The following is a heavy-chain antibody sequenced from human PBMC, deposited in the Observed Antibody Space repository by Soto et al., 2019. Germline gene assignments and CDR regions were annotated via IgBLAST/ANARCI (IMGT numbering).Heavy chain of an antibody. V-gene: IGHV1-18*01. CDR1: GYTFTSYG. J-gene: IGHJ5*02. CDR2: ISAYNGNT. CDR3: ARDRAGTTENEYNWFDP. Sequence: ASVKVSCKASGYTFTSYGISWVRQAPGQGLEWMGWISAYNGNTNYAQKLQGRVTMTTDTSTSTAYMELRSLRSDDTAVYYCARDRAGTTENEYNWFDPWGQGTLVTVS. D-gene: IGHD1-7*01.